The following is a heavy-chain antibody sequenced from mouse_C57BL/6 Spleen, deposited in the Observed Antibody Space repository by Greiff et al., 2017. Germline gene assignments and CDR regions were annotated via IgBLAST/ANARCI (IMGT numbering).Heavy chain of an antibody. CDR3: ARYYGYDDYAMDY. V-gene: IGHV7-3*01. CDR1: GFTFTDYY. CDR2: IRNKANGYTT. Sequence: EVQRVESGGGLVQPGGSLSLSCAASGFTFTDYYMSWVRQPPGKALEWLGFIRNKANGYTTEYSASVKGRFTISRDNSQSILYLQMNALRAEDSATYYCARYYGYDDYAMDYWGQGTSVTVSS. D-gene: IGHD2-2*01. J-gene: IGHJ4*01.